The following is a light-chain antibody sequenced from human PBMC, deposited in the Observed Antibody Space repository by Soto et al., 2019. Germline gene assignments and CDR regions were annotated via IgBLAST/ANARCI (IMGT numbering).Light chain of an antibody. CDR2: SIN. CDR1: YSNIGSNF. CDR3: SSWDDSLDGPV. J-gene: IGLJ3*02. Sequence: QSVLPQPPSASATPGQTVTISCSGRYSNIGSNFVSWYQRLPGTAPKLLIYSINQRPSGVPDRFSGSKSVTSASLTISGLQSEDEADYFCSSWDDSLDGPVVGGGTKVTVL. V-gene: IGLV1-44*01.